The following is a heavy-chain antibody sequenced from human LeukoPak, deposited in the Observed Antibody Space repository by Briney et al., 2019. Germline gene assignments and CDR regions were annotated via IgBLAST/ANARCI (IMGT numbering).Heavy chain of an antibody. CDR2: ISANAGST. CDR1: GFAFTNYA. D-gene: IGHD2-2*01. J-gene: IGHJ4*02. Sequence: GGSLRLSCAASGFAFTNYAMNWVRQAPGRGLEWVSGISANAGSTYYADSVKGRFTISRDNSKNTLYLQMNSLRAEDTAVYYCAKVPPGYCSSTSCFGYYFDYWGQGTLVTVSS. CDR3: AKVPPGYCSSTSCFGYYFDY. V-gene: IGHV3-23*01.